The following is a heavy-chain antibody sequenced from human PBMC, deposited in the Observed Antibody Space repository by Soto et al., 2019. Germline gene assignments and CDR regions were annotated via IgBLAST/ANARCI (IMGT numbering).Heavy chain of an antibody. CDR1: GGSISSYY. CDR2: NYYSGST. D-gene: IGHD3-22*01. Sequence: PSETLSLTCTVSGGSISSYYWSWIRQPPGKGLEWIGYNYYSGSTNYNPSLKSRVTISVDTSKNQFSLKLSSVTAADTAVYYCARRAMDYYDSSGYFDYWGQGTLVTVSS. V-gene: IGHV4-59*12. CDR3: ARRAMDYYDSSGYFDY. J-gene: IGHJ4*02.